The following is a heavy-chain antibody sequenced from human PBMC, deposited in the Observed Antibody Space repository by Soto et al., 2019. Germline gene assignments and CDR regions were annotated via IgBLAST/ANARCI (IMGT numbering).Heavy chain of an antibody. V-gene: IGHV3-33*01. CDR1: GFTFSSYG. CDR2: MWYDGSNK. D-gene: IGHD6-6*01. Sequence: QVQLVESGGGVVQPGRSLRLSCAASGFTFSSYGMHGVRQAPGKGGEWVAVMWYDGSNKYYADSVKGRFTISRDNSKNTLYLQMNSLRSEDTAVYYCARDGAYSSSSYYYYMDVWGKGTTVTVSS. CDR3: ARDGAYSSSSYYYYMDV. J-gene: IGHJ6*03.